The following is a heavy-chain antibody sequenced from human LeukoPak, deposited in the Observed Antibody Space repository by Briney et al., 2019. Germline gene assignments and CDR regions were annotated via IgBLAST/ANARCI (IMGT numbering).Heavy chain of an antibody. CDR1: GSTFSIYG. CDR2: IWNDGSNK. Sequence: QPGRSLRLSCAASGSTFSIYGMHWVRQAPGKGLEWVAVIWNDGSNKYYADSVKGRFTISRDNSKNTLYLQMNSLRTEDMAVYYRARAVGPFDYWGQGTLVTVSS. J-gene: IGHJ4*02. D-gene: IGHD2-15*01. V-gene: IGHV3-33*01. CDR3: ARAVGPFDY.